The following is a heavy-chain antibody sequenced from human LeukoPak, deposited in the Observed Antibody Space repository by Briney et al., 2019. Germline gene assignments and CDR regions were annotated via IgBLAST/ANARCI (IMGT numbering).Heavy chain of an antibody. D-gene: IGHD4-17*01. J-gene: IGHJ5*02. V-gene: IGHV5-51*01. CDR1: GYSFTSYW. CDR3: ARHRGPMGDYTNH. Sequence: GESLKISCKGSGYSFTSYWIGCVRRMPRKGLEWMVVIYPGDSDTSYSPSFQSQVTISADKSISPASLQWSSLKASDTAMYYCARHRGPMGDYTNHWGQGTLVTVSS. CDR2: IYPGDSDT.